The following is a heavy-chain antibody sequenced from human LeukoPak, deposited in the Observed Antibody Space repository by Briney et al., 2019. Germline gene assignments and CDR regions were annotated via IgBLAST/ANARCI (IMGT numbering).Heavy chain of an antibody. CDR1: GGSITNYY. D-gene: IGHD6-13*01. CDR3: TTRYSSSSPR. J-gene: IGHJ4*02. CDR2: IKSKTDGGTT. V-gene: IGHV3-15*01. Sequence: ETLSLTCTVSGGSITNYYWSWVRQAPGKGLEWVGRIKSKTDGGTTDYAAPVKGRFTISRDDSKNTLYLQMNSLKTEDTAVYYCTTRYSSSSPRWGQGTLVTVSS.